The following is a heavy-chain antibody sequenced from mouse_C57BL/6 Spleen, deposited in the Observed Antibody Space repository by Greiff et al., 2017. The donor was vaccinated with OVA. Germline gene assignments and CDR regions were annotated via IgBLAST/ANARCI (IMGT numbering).Heavy chain of an antibody. Sequence: EVKLVESGAELVRPGASVKLSCTASGFNIKDYYMHWVKQRPEQGLEWIGRIDPEDGDTEYAPKFQGKATMTADTSSNTAYLQLSSLTSEDTAVYYCTTSGVDSSGYKGYYFDYWGQGTTLTVSS. CDR1: GFNIKDYY. CDR2: IDPEDGDT. J-gene: IGHJ2*01. CDR3: TTSGVDSSGYKGYYFDY. V-gene: IGHV14-1*01. D-gene: IGHD3-2*02.